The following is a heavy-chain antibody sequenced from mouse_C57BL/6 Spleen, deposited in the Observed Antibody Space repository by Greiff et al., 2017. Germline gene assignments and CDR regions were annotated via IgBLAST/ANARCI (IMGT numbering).Heavy chain of an antibody. CDR1: GFTFSSYA. J-gene: IGHJ3*01. D-gene: IGHD1-1*01. CDR2: ISDGGSYT. Sequence: EVKVVESGGGLVKPGGSLKLSCAASGFTFSSYAMSWVRQTPEKRLEWVATISDGGSYTYYPDNVKGRFTISRDNAKNNLYLQLSHLKSEDTAMYYCARVRDDGSSYGWFAYWGQGTLVTVSA. CDR3: ARVRDDGSSYGWFAY. V-gene: IGHV5-4*03.